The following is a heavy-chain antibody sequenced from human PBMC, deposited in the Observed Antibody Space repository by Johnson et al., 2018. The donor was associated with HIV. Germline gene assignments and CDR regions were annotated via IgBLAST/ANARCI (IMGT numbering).Heavy chain of an antibody. D-gene: IGHD2-21*02. CDR3: AKDLVVVTARGAVDI. V-gene: IGHV3-30*02. J-gene: IGHJ3*02. CDR2: IRYDGSNK. Sequence: QVQLVESGGGVVQPGGSLRLSCAASGFTFSSYGMHWVRQAPGKGLEWVAFIRYDGSNKYFADSVKGRFTISRDNSKNTLYLQMNSLRAEDTAVYYCAKDLVVVTARGAVDIWGQGTMVTVSS. CDR1: GFTFSSYG.